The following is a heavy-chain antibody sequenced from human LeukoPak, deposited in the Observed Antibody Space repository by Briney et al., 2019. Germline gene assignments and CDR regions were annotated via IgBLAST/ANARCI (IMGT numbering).Heavy chain of an antibody. D-gene: IGHD4-11*01. CDR3: AGVYSDYLNLDY. CDR1: GGSISSGGYS. CDR2: IYHSGST. V-gene: IGHV4-30-2*01. Sequence: SETLSLTCAVSGGSISSGGYSWSWLRQPPGKGLEWIGYIYHSGSTYYNPSLKTRVPISVDRSKNQLSLKLSSVTAAVTAVYYWAGVYSDYLNLDYWGQGTLVTVSS. J-gene: IGHJ4*02.